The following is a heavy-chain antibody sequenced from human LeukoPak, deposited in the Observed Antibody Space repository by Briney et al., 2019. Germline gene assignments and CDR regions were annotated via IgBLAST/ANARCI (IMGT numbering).Heavy chain of an antibody. J-gene: IGHJ4*02. V-gene: IGHV4-34*01. CDR1: GGSFTDYY. CDR2: INHRGTT. CDR3: VRGLWSDDSGNY. Sequence: PSETLSLTCAVYGGSFTDYYWSWIRQSPGKGLEYIGEINHRGTTSYNPSHQSRVTMSIDTSKKQFSLKLRSVTAADTAIYYCVRGLWSDDSGNYWGQGALVTVSS. D-gene: IGHD3-10*01.